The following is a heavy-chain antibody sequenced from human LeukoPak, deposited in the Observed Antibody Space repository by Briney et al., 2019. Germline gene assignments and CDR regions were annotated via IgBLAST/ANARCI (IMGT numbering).Heavy chain of an antibody. J-gene: IGHJ4*02. CDR3: AKVVPLMGIQQPAVAD. V-gene: IGHV3-23*01. D-gene: IGHD2-2*01. CDR1: GFTFSSYA. Sequence: GSLRLSCAASGFTFSSYAMSWVRQAPGKGLEWVSAISGSGGSTYYADSVKGRFTISRDNSKNTLYLQMNSLRAEDTAVYYCAKVVPLMGIQQPAVADWGQGTLVTVSS. CDR2: ISGSGGST.